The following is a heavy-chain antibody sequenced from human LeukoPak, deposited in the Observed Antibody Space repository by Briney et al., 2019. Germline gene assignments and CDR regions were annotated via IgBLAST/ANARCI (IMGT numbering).Heavy chain of an antibody. CDR3: AGLPPGYCSSTSCYKGEYYYYYMDV. J-gene: IGHJ6*03. Sequence: SETLSLTCTVSGGSISTFYWSWIRQPPGKGLEWIGYIYHRGSATYNPSLKSRVTISVDTSKNQFSLKLSSVTAADTAVYYCAGLPPGYCSSTSCYKGEYYYYYMDVWAKGPRSPSP. D-gene: IGHD2-2*02. CDR1: GGSISTFY. V-gene: IGHV4-59*08. CDR2: IYHRGSA.